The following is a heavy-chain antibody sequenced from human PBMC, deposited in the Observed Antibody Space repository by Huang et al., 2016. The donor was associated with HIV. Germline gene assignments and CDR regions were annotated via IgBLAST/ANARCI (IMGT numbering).Heavy chain of an antibody. J-gene: IGHJ4*02. CDR2: VSYTGST. CDR3: ARAFPSGALDS. V-gene: IGHV4-59*01. Sequence: QVRLQESGPGLVRPSETLSLTCNVSGAPINKYSLNWIRQSPGKGLEWVGFVSYTGSTNYNPSLNSRVTILQDTSKNQCSLKFTSVTAADTAVYYCARAFPSGALDSWGQGTLVTVSS. CDR1: GAPINKYS.